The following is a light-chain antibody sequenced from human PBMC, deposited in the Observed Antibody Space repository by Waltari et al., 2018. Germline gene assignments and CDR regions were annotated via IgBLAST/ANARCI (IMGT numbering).Light chain of an antibody. CDR2: EVT. J-gene: IGLJ2*01. CDR3: CSYAGSRTFVV. Sequence: QSALTQPASVSESPGQSITISCTGTSSEVGNYNLFSWYQQHPGKAPKLMIYEVTKRPSGVSNRFSGSKSGNTASLTISGLQAEDEADYYCCSYAGSRTFVVFGGGTKVTVV. CDR1: SSEVGNYNL. V-gene: IGLV2-23*02.